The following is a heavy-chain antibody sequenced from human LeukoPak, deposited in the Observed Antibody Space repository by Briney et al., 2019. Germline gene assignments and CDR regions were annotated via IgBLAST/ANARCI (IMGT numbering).Heavy chain of an antibody. CDR1: GFTVITND. D-gene: IGHD1-14*01. CDR2: LYSDGNT. J-gene: IGHJ4*02. Sequence: PGGSLRPSCAASGFTVITNDMTWVRQAPGKGLEWVSVLYSDGNTKYADSVQGRFTISRGNSKNTLYLEMNSLSPDDTAVYYCARGVEPLAANTLAYWGQGTLVTVSP. CDR3: ARGVEPLAANTLAY. V-gene: IGHV3-53*01.